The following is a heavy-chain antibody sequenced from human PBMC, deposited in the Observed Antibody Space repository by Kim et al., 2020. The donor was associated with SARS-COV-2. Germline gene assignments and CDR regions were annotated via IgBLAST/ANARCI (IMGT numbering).Heavy chain of an antibody. CDR2: IHHNGNS. Sequence: SETLSLTCAVSGAAIDDYYWSWIRQAPGKGLEWIGYIHHNGNSNSNPSLESRVTISLDTSRNQFSLKLTYVTAADSAVYFCARKRADSSGFIDFCGQGT. V-gene: IGHV4-59*01. CDR1: GAAIDDYY. D-gene: IGHD3-22*01. J-gene: IGHJ4*02. CDR3: ARKRADSSGFIDF.